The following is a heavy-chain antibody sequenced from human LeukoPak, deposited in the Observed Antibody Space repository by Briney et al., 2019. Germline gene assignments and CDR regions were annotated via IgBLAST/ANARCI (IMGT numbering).Heavy chain of an antibody. Sequence: ASVKVSCKASGYTFTSYDINWVRQASGQGLEWMGWMNPNSGNTGYAQKFQGRVTMTRNTSISTAYMELSSLRSEDTAVYYCAVNPRQQLVRRVFDYRGQGTLVTVSS. D-gene: IGHD6-13*01. CDR3: AVNPRQQLVRRVFDY. V-gene: IGHV1-8*01. CDR1: GYTFTSYD. CDR2: MNPNSGNT. J-gene: IGHJ4*02.